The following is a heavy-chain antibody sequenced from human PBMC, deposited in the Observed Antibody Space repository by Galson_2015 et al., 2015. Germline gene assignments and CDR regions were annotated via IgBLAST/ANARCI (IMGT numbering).Heavy chain of an antibody. CDR3: ANYQQQLIRQDY. CDR1: GFTFSNYA. D-gene: IGHD6-13*01. V-gene: IGHV3-23*01. J-gene: IGHJ4*02. Sequence: SLRLSCAASGFTFSNYAMKWVRQAPGKGLEWVSVIAGSGDHIHYADSVKGRFTISRDNSKNTVYLQMNSLRAEDTAVYYCANYQQQLIRQDYWGRGTLVTVSS. CDR2: IAGSGDHI.